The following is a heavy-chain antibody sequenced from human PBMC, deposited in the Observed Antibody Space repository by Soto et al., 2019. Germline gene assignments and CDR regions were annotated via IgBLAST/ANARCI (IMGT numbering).Heavy chain of an antibody. Sequence: SETLSLTCTVSGGSVGSYHWSWVRQPPGKGLEWIASVYYTGTTNYNPSLGSRVTISIDAPENQISLKLTSVTAADTAFYYCARDTVLTGMFDFWGQGTLVTVSS. CDR2: VYYTGTT. CDR3: ARDTVLTGMFDF. J-gene: IGHJ4*02. D-gene: IGHD4-17*01. CDR1: GGSVGSYH. V-gene: IGHV4-59*02.